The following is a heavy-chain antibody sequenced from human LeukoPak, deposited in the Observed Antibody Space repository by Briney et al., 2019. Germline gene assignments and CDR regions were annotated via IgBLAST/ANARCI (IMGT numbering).Heavy chain of an antibody. V-gene: IGHV3-7*01. J-gene: IGHJ3*02. CDR1: GFTFSSYA. Sequence: GGSLRLSCAASGFTFSSYAMSWVRQAPGKGLEWVANIKQDGSEKYYVDSVKGRFTISRDNAKNSLYLQMNSLRAEDTAVYYCARDPAIDTAMVYDAFDIWGQGTMVTVSS. CDR2: IKQDGSEK. D-gene: IGHD5-18*01. CDR3: ARDPAIDTAMVYDAFDI.